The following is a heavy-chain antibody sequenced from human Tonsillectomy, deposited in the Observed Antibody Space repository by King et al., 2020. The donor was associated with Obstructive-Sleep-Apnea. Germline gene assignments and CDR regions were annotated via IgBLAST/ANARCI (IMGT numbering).Heavy chain of an antibody. CDR2: IRYDGSNK. D-gene: IGHD2-21*02. CDR3: AKDCFVGVTPSYCYFDL. V-gene: IGHV3-30*02. J-gene: IGHJ2*01. Sequence: QLVQSGGGVVQPGGSLRLSCAASGFTFGSYGMHWVRQAPGKGLEWVACIRYDGSNKYYADSVKGRFTISRDNSKNTLYLQRNSLRAEDTAVSYCAKDCFVGVTPSYCYFDLWGRGTLVPVSS. CDR1: GFTFGSYG.